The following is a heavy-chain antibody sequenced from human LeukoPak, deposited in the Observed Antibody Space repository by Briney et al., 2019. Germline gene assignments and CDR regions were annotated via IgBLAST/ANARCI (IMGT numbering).Heavy chain of an antibody. CDR1: GASVNTHY. J-gene: IGHJ3*02. D-gene: IGHD6-13*01. CDR2: IYNSGSA. CDR3: ARSSPLISSFMGAFDI. Sequence: SETLSLTCGVSGASVNTHYWSWLRQPPGKGLEWIGYIYNSGSAHYNPSLRSRVTVSLDTAMNQISLKLSSVTAADTAVYYCARSSPLISSFMGAFDIWGPGTTVIVSS. V-gene: IGHV4-59*08.